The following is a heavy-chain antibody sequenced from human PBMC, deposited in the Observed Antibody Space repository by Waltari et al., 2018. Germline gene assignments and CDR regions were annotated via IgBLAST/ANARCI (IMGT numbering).Heavy chain of an antibody. CDR1: GFTFSSYS. D-gene: IGHD2-15*01. V-gene: IGHV3-48*04. J-gene: IGHJ5*02. CDR3: ARDPSHCSGGTCYVGTPNWFDP. Sequence: EVQLVESGGDLVQPGGSLRLSCAASGFTFSSYSMNWVRQAPGKGLEWVSFISGTSVTIYYADSVKGRFTISRDNAKNSLYLQMNSLRAEDTAVYYCARDPSHCSGGTCYVGTPNWFDPWGQGTLVTVSS. CDR2: ISGTSVTI.